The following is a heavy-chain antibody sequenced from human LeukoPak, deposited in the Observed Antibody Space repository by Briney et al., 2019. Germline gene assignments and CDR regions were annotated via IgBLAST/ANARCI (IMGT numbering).Heavy chain of an antibody. CDR3: AKDGNYYDSSGYPILGTFDI. CDR1: GFTFEDYA. CDR2: ISGNGNNI. J-gene: IGHJ3*02. Sequence: PGGSLRLSCAASGFTFEDYAMHWVRQGPGKGLEWVSLISGNGNNIYYADSVKGRFTISRDNSKNSLYLQMNSLRAEDTAVYYCAKDGNYYDSSGYPILGTFDIWGQGTMVTVSS. D-gene: IGHD3-22*01. V-gene: IGHV3-43*02.